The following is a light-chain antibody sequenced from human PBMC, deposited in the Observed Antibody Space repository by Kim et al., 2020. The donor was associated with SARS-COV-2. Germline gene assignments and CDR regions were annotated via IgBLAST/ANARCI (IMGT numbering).Light chain of an antibody. J-gene: IGLJ3*02. CDR1: SGHSSYA. V-gene: IGLV4-69*01. Sequence: LVLTQSPSASASLGDSVKITCTLSSGHSSYAIAWHQQQPEKGPRYLMKLNRYGSHSKGDGIPDRFSGSSSGAERYLTISSLQSEDEADYYCQTWGTGIHGVFGGGTKMTVL. CDR2: LNRYGSH. CDR3: QTWGTGIHGV.